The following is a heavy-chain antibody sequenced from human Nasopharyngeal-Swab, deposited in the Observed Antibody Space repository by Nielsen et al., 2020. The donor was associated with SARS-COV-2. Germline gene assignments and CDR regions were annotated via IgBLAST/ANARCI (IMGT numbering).Heavy chain of an antibody. Sequence: GGSLRLSCATPGFSVSSNYMSWVRQAPGKGLEWVSVIYSGGRTYYADSVQGRFTISRDNSKNTLDLQMDSLRAEDTAVYYCAKDLRGPYFFWGQGTLVTVSS. V-gene: IGHV3-53*01. D-gene: IGHD2/OR15-2a*01. CDR3: AKDLRGPYFF. J-gene: IGHJ4*02. CDR1: GFSVSSNY. CDR2: IYSGGRT.